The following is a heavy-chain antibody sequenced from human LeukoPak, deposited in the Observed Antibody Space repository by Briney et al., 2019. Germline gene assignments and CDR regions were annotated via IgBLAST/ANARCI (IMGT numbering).Heavy chain of an antibody. Sequence: PSETLSLTCTVSGGSISSGGYYWSWIRQHPGKGLEWIGYIYYSGSTYYNPSLKSRVTISVDTSKNQFSLKLSSVTAADTAVYYCATRTGYCSGGSCYPNAYYYYGMDVWGQGTTVTVSS. J-gene: IGHJ6*02. CDR3: ATRTGYCSGGSCYPNAYYYYGMDV. D-gene: IGHD2-15*01. V-gene: IGHV4-31*03. CDR2: IYYSGST. CDR1: GGSISSGGYY.